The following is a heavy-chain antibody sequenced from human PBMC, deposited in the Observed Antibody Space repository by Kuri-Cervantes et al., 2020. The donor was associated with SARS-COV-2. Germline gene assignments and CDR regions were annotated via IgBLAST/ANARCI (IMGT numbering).Heavy chain of an antibody. CDR2: IWYDGSNK. J-gene: IGHJ4*02. V-gene: IGHV3-33*01. CDR3: ATEGGIDDPFDY. Sequence: GESLKISCAASGFTFSSYGMHWVRQAPGKGREWVAVIWYDGSNKYYADSVKGRFTISRDNSKNTLYLQMNSLRAEDTAVYYCATEGGIDDPFDYWGQGTLVTGSS. D-gene: IGHD3-3*01. CDR1: GFTFSSYG.